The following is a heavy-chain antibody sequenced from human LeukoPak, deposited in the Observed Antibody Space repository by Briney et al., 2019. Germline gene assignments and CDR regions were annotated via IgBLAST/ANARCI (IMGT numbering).Heavy chain of an antibody. J-gene: IGHJ2*01. D-gene: IGHD4-23*01. CDR3: ARAEDDYGGKVGTWYFDL. CDR1: GYTFTSYG. CDR2: IIPILGIA. Sequence: GASVKVSCKASGYTFTSYGISWVRQAPGQGLDWMGRIIPILGIANYAQKFQGRVTITADKSTSTAFMELSTLRSEDTAVYYCARAEDDYGGKVGTWYFDLWGRGTLVTVSS. V-gene: IGHV1-69*04.